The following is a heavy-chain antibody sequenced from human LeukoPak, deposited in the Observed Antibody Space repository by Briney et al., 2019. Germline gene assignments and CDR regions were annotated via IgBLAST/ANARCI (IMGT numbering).Heavy chain of an antibody. J-gene: IGHJ3*02. CDR2: IYSGGST. CDR3: AKSLQNYYDSSGPTHDAFDI. V-gene: IGHV3-53*01. D-gene: IGHD3-22*01. CDR1: GFTVSSNY. Sequence: GGSLRLSCAASGFTVSSNYMSWVRQAPGKGLEWVSVIYSGGSTYYADSVKGRFTISRDNSKNTLYLQMNSLRAEDTAVYYCAKSLQNYYDSSGPTHDAFDIWGQGTMVTVSS.